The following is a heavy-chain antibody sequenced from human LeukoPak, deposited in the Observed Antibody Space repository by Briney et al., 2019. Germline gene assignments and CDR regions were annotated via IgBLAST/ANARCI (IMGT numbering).Heavy chain of an antibody. Sequence: GASVKVSCKASGGTFSSYAISWVRQAPGQGLEWMGRIIPILGIANYAQKFQGRVTITADKSTSTAYMELSNLRSEDTAVYYCARPSSTDPNAFDIWGQGTMVTVSS. CDR1: GGTFSSYA. J-gene: IGHJ3*02. D-gene: IGHD4-17*01. CDR2: IIPILGIA. CDR3: ARPSSTDPNAFDI. V-gene: IGHV1-69*04.